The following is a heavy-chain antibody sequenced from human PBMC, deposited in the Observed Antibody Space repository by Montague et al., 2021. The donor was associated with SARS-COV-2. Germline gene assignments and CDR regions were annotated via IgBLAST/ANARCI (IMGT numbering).Heavy chain of an antibody. V-gene: IGHV4-59*01. CDR2: IYYSGTT. Sequence: SETLSLTCTVSGGSISNYYWSWLRQPPGKGLEWIGYIYYSGTTNYNPSLKSRVTISVDTSKSQFSLKLSSVTAADTAVYYCARVQRGYYYGLGVSAHFDYWGQGTLVTVSS. J-gene: IGHJ4*02. CDR1: GGSISNYY. CDR3: ARVQRGYYYGLGVSAHFDY. D-gene: IGHD3-10*01.